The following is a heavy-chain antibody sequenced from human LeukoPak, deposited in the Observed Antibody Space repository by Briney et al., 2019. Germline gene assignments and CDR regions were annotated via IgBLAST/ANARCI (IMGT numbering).Heavy chain of an antibody. Sequence: ASVKVFCKASGYTFTSYDINWVRQATGQGLEWMGWMNPNSGNTGYAQKFQGRVTMTRNTSISTAYMELSSLRSEDTAVYYCARALPYDFWSGYYHYYYYYGMDVWGQGTTVTVSS. CDR1: GYTFTSYD. CDR3: ARALPYDFWSGYYHYYYYYGMDV. V-gene: IGHV1-8*01. D-gene: IGHD3-3*01. CDR2: MNPNSGNT. J-gene: IGHJ6*02.